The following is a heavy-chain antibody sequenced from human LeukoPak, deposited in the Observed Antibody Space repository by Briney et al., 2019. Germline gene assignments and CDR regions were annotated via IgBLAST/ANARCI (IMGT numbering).Heavy chain of an antibody. CDR1: GDTVSSNSAA. J-gene: IGHJ6*02. CDR3: AREGSGQEYYGMDV. Sequence: SQTLSLTCDISGDTVSSNSAAWNWIRQSPSGGLEWLGRTYYRSNWYNDYALSVKSRITVTPDTSENQFSLQLNSVILEDTAVYYCAREGSGQEYYGMDVWGQGTTVIVSS. CDR2: TYYRSNWYN. V-gene: IGHV6-1*01. D-gene: IGHD5-12*01.